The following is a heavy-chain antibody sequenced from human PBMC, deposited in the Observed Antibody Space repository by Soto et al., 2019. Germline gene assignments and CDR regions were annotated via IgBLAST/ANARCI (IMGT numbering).Heavy chain of an antibody. CDR2: INAGNGNT. J-gene: IGHJ4*02. Sequence: GPSVKLSLKASGYTFTSYAMHWVRQAPGQRLEWMGWINAGNGNTKYSQKFQGRVTITRDTSASTAYMELSSLRSEDTAVYYCARGIAARLDYWGQGTLVTVAS. D-gene: IGHD6-6*01. V-gene: IGHV1-3*01. CDR1: GYTFTSYA. CDR3: ARGIAARLDY.